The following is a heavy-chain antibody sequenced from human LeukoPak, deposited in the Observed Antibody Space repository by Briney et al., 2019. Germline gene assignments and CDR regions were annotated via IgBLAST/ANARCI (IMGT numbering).Heavy chain of an antibody. J-gene: IGHJ6*03. CDR3: AQMQRVTTGATTAYYMDV. V-gene: IGHV2-70*11. CDR1: GFSLSTYGKC. CDR2: IAWDDDK. D-gene: IGHD1-1*01. Sequence: SGPALVKPTQTLTLTCTFSGFSLSTYGKCLSWIRQPPGKALEWLARIAWDDDKYYSTYLKHRLTSSKDIYKNQVVLTKTNVDPVDTATCYCAQMQRVTTGATTAYYMDVWGKGTTVTVSS.